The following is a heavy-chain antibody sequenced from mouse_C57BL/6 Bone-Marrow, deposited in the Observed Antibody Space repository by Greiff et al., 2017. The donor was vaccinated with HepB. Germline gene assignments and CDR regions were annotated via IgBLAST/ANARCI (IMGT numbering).Heavy chain of an antibody. D-gene: IGHD4-1*01. CDR2: IWGGGST. Sequence: VKLMESGPGLVAPSQSLSITCTVSGFSLTSYGVDWVRQPPGKGLEWLGVIWGGGSTNYNSALMSRQSISKDNSKNQVFLKMNSLQTDDTAMYYWAVQLTGTGDYAMDYWGQGTSVTVSS. CDR1: GFSLTSYG. CDR3: AVQLTGTGDYAMDY. V-gene: IGHV2-9*01. J-gene: IGHJ4*01.